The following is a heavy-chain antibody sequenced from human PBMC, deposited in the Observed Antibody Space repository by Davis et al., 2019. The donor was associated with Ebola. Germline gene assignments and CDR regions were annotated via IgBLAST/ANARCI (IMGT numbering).Heavy chain of an antibody. CDR3: ARDPLRSSSLRRDYYYGMDV. V-gene: IGHV1-69*13. CDR2: IIPIFGTA. J-gene: IGHJ6*02. CDR1: GYTFTSYG. D-gene: IGHD6-6*01. Sequence: AASVKVSCKASGYTFTSYGISWVRQAPGQGLEWMGGIIPIFGTANYAQKFQGRVTITADESTSTAYMELSSLRSEDTAVYYCARDPLRSSSLRRDYYYGMDVWGQGTTVTVSS.